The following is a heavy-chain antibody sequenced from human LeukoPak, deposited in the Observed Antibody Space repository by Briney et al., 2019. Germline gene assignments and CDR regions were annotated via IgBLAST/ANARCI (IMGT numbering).Heavy chain of an antibody. CDR3: AREHYYDSSGHYYFDY. Sequence: ASVKVSCKASGYTFTGYYMHWVRQAPGQGLEWMGRINPNSGGTNYAQKFQGRVTMTRDTSISTAYMELSRLRSDDTAVYYCAREHYYDSSGHYYFDYWGQGTLVTVSS. J-gene: IGHJ4*02. CDR2: INPNSGGT. D-gene: IGHD3-22*01. V-gene: IGHV1-2*06. CDR1: GYTFTGYY.